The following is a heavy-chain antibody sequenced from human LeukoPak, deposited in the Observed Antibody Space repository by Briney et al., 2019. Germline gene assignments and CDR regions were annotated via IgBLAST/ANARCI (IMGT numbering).Heavy chain of an antibody. CDR3: ARDGSSWGNDY. CDR2: IYTSGST. V-gene: IGHV4-39*07. D-gene: IGHD6-13*01. Sequence: SETLSLTCTVSGGSISSSSYYWGWIRQPPGKGLEWIGRIYTSGSTNYNPSLKSRVTMSVDTSKNQFSLKLSSVTAADTAVYYCARDGSSWGNDYWGQGTLVTVSS. J-gene: IGHJ4*02. CDR1: GGSISSSSYY.